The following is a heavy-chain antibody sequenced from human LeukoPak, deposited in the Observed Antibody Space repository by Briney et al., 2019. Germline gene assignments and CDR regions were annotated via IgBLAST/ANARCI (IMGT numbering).Heavy chain of an antibody. Sequence: PSETLSLTCTVSGGSISSSSYYWGWIRQPPGKGLEWIGSIYYSGSTYYNPSLKSRVTISVDTSKNQFSLKLSSVTAADMAVYYCARVALDGIVGATDYWGQGTLVTVSS. V-gene: IGHV4-39*07. D-gene: IGHD1-26*01. CDR3: ARVALDGIVGATDY. CDR1: GGSISSSSYY. J-gene: IGHJ4*02. CDR2: IYYSGST.